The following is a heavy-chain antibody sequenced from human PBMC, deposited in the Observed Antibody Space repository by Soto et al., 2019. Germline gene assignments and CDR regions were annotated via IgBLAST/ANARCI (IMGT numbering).Heavy chain of an antibody. Sequence: ASVKVSCKACGYTFTSYYMHWVRQAPGQGLEWMGIINPSGGSTSYAQKFQGRVTMTRDTSTSTVYMELSSLRSEDTAVYYCALPYGSGSYYRLDFDYWGQGTLVTVSS. CDR2: INPSGGST. J-gene: IGHJ4*02. V-gene: IGHV1-46*01. CDR3: ALPYGSGSYYRLDFDY. D-gene: IGHD3-10*01. CDR1: GYTFTSYY.